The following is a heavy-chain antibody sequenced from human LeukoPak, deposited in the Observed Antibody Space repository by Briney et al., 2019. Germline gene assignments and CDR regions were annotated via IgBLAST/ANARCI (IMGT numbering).Heavy chain of an antibody. CDR1: GFTFSNYA. Sequence: GGSLRLSCAASGFTFSNYAMNWVRQAPGKGLEWVSGISWNSGSIGYADSVKGRFTISRDNAKNSLYLQMNSLRAEDMALYYCAKGHDSSGYYSSPIDYWGQGTLVTVSS. D-gene: IGHD3-22*01. CDR3: AKGHDSSGYYSSPIDY. V-gene: IGHV3-9*03. CDR2: ISWNSGSI. J-gene: IGHJ4*02.